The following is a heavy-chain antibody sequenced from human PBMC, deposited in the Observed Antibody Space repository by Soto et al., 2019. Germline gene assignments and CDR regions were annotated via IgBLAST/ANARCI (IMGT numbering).Heavy chain of an antibody. CDR2: INAANGNT. CDR1: GYSFTRYA. D-gene: IGHD3-10*01. Sequence: ASVKVSCKASGYSFTRYAIHWVRQASGQRLEWMGWINAANGNTDYSGKFQGRVTITRDTSISTAYMELSSLRSEDTAVYYCARSSLYGSGSYYNVDYYYGMDVWGQGTTVTVSS. CDR3: ARSSLYGSGSYYNVDYYYGMDV. V-gene: IGHV1-3*01. J-gene: IGHJ6*02.